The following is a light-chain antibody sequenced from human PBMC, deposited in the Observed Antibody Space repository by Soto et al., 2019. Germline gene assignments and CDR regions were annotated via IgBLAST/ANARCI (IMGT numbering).Light chain of an antibody. J-gene: IGLJ1*01. CDR1: SGDIGSYNR. V-gene: IGLV2-14*01. Sequence: QSALTQPASVSGSPGQSITITYTGTSGDIGSYNRVSWYQQHPGKAPKLIIYEVTDRPSGVSNRFSGSKSGNTASLTISGLQPEDEDEDYYSSYTNVNMRACVFGTGTQLTVL. CDR3: SSYTNVNMRACV. CDR2: EVT.